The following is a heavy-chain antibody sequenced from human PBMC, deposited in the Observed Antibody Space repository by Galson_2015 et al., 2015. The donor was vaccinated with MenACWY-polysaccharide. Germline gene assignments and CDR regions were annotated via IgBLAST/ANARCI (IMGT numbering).Heavy chain of an antibody. J-gene: IGHJ4*02. CDR1: DYSIRSGYF. V-gene: IGHV4-38-2*01. Sequence: SETLSLTCAVSDYSIRSGYFWGWIRQPPGKGLEWIASIFHSGTTYYNPSLKSRVTISVDTSKNQFSLRLSSLPAADTAVYYCARVEKYSGSFYILYWGQGTLVTVSS. CDR3: ARVEKYSGSFYILY. D-gene: IGHD1-26*01. CDR2: IFHSGTT.